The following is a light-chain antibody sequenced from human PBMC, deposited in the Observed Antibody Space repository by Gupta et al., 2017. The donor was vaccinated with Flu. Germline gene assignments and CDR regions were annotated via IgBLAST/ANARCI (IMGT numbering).Light chain of an antibody. CDR3: QSYDATSVV. CDR1: IGSIANNY. CDR2: EDY. J-gene: IGLJ2*01. Sequence: NFMLTQPHSVSASPGKTITLSCIRNIGSIANNYVQWYQQRPGSSPTTIIFEDYQRSSGVPDRFSGSIHSSSNSASLTISRVQTEDEAVYFCQSYDATSVVFGGGTKLTVL. V-gene: IGLV6-57*01.